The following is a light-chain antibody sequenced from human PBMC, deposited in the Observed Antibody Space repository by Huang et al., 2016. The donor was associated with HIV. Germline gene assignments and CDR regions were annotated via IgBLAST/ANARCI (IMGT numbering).Light chain of an antibody. CDR1: RGISNS. CDR3: QQYYDSSLT. V-gene: IGKV1-NL1*01. J-gene: IGKJ4*01. Sequence: DIRMTQSPSSLSASVGDRVTITCRVSRGISNSLAWFQQRPGKAPNLLLYGASRLESGVPSRFSGSGSGTDYTLTISSLQPEDFATYYCQQYYDSSLTFGGGTKVEIK. CDR2: GAS.